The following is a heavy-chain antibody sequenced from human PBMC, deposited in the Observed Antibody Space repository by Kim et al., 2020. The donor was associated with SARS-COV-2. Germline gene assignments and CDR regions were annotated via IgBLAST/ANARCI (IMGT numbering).Heavy chain of an antibody. J-gene: IGHJ4*02. CDR1: GGSISSSSYY. CDR2: IYYSGST. V-gene: IGHV4-39*01. Sequence: SETLSLTCTVSGGSISSSSYYWGWIRQPPGKGLEWIGSIYYSGSTYYNPSLKSRVTISVDTSKNQFSLKLSSVTAADTAVYYCARQGSGYDLSIAAAGTLYYFDYWGQGTLVTVSS. CDR3: ARQGSGYDLSIAAAGTLYYFDY. D-gene: IGHD6-13*01.